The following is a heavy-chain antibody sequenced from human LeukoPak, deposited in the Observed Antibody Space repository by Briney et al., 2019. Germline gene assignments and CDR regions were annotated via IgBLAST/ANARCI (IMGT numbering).Heavy chain of an antibody. Sequence: GGSLRLSCAASGFTFSGSAMHWVRQASGKGLEWVGRIRSEANSYATAYAASVKGRFTISRDDSKNTAYLQMNSLKTEDTAVYYCTRPLAYCGGDCYSIGSWFDPWGQGTLVTVSS. CDR1: GFTFSGSA. CDR3: TRPLAYCGGDCYSIGSWFDP. J-gene: IGHJ5*02. D-gene: IGHD2-21*02. CDR2: IRSEANSYAT. V-gene: IGHV3-73*01.